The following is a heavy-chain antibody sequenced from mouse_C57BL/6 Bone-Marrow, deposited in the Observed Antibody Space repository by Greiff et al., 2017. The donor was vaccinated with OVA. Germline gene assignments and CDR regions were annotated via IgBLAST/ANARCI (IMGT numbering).Heavy chain of an antibody. V-gene: IGHV1-82*01. CDR2: IYPGDGDT. CDR3: ARRGVYYDYLWYFDV. D-gene: IGHD2-4*01. CDR1: GYAFSSSW. J-gene: IGHJ1*03. Sequence: VQLVESGPELVKPGASVKISCKASGYAFSSSWMNWVKQRPGKGLEWIGRIYPGDGDTNYNGKFKGKATLTADKSSSTAYMQLSSLTSEDSAVYFCARRGVYYDYLWYFDVWGTGTTVTVSS.